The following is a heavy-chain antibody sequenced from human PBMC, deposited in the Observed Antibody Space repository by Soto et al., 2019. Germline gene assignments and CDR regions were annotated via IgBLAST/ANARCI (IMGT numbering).Heavy chain of an antibody. CDR3: TRGVSAGVDD. CDR2: MQPSTGRT. J-gene: IGHJ4*02. Sequence: QVKLVQSGAEVREPAASVKVSCTASGYSFTSLDINRVRQTAGQGLEWMGWMQPSTGRTGYAQKFQGRVTMTRDNSINTAYMELTTLTSDDTAFYHGTRGVSAGVDDWGQGTLVTVSS. V-gene: IGHV1-8*01. D-gene: IGHD1-26*01. CDR1: GYSFTSLD.